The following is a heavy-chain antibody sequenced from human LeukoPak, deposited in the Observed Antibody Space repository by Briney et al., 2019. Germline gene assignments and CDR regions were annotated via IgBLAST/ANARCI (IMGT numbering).Heavy chain of an antibody. CDR1: GGSISSGDYY. V-gene: IGHV4-30-4*01. Sequence: PSQTLSLTCTVSGGSISSGDYYWIWIRQPPGKGLEWIVYIYYSGSTYYNPSLKSRVTISVDTSKNQFSLKLSPVTAADTAVYYCARDLWGDGMDVWGQGTTVTVSS. CDR2: IYYSGST. D-gene: IGHD3-16*01. J-gene: IGHJ6*02. CDR3: ARDLWGDGMDV.